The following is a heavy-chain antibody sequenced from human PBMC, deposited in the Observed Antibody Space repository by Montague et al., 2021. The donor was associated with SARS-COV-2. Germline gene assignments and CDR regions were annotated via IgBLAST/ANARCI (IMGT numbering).Heavy chain of an antibody. J-gene: IGHJ2*01. V-gene: IGHV4-31*03. CDR1: GGSISSGGYY. Sequence: TLPLTCTVSGGSISSGGYYWSWIRQHPGKGLEWIGYIYYSGSTYYNPSLKSRVTISVDTSKNQFSLKMSSVTAADTAVYYCARSPEPMIILIITSLNWYFDLGGRGTLVTVSS. CDR2: IYYSGST. CDR3: ARSPEPMIILIITSLNWYFDL. D-gene: IGHD3-22*01.